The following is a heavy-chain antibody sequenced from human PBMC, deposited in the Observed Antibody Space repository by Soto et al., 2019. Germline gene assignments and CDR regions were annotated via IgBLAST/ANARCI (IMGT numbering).Heavy chain of an antibody. V-gene: IGHV4-61*01. CDR3: ARGAKPGDFWSGYYYYYYYGMDV. CDR1: GGSVSSGSYY. Sequence: ETLSLTCIVSGGSVSSGSYYWSWIRQPPGKGLEWIGYIYYSGSTNYNPSLKSRVTISVDTSKNQFSLKLSSVTAADTAVYYCARGAKPGDFWSGYYYYYYYGMDVWGQGTTVTVSS. D-gene: IGHD3-3*01. CDR2: IYYSGST. J-gene: IGHJ6*02.